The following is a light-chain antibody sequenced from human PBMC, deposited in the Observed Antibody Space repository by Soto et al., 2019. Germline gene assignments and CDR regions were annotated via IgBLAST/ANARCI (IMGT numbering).Light chain of an antibody. CDR2: TTS. J-gene: IGKJ1*01. V-gene: IGKV1-39*01. CDR3: QQHYNTPRT. CDR1: QPISDY. Sequence: DIQMTQSPSSLSASGGDRVTITCRTSQPISDYLNWYQQKPGKAPTLRIYTTSNLQSGVPSRFSGSGSATHFTLTISSLQPEDFATYYCQQHYNTPRTFGQGTKVDIK.